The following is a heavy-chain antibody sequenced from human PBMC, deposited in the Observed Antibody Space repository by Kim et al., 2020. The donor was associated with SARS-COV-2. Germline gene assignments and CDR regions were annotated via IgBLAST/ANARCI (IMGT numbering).Heavy chain of an antibody. CDR2: ISSSGSTI. V-gene: IGHV3-11*04. J-gene: IGHJ6*02. CDR1: GFTFSDYY. Sequence: GGSLRLSCAASGFTFSDYYMSWIRQAPGKGLEWVSYISSSGSTIYYADSVKGRFTISRDNAKNSLYLQMNSLRAEDTAVYYCARFETYCSGGSCPQIYGMDVWGQGTTVTVSS. CDR3: ARFETYCSGGSCPQIYGMDV. D-gene: IGHD2-15*01.